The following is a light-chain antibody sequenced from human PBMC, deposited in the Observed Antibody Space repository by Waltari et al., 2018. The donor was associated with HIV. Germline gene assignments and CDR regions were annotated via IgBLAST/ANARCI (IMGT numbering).Light chain of an antibody. CDR1: SSNIGASYA. CDR3: QSYDSSLSGWV. J-gene: IGLJ3*02. CDR2: VNS. V-gene: IGLV1-40*01. Sequence: QSVLTQPPSVSGAPGQRVTIPCPGSSSNIGASYAVHWYQQFPGTAPKLLIYVNSNRPSGVPDRFSGSKSGTSASLAITGLQAEDEADYYCQSYDSSLSGWVFGGGTKLTVL.